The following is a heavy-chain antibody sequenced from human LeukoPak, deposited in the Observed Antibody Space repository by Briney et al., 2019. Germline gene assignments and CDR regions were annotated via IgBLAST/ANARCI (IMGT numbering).Heavy chain of an antibody. CDR2: ISSDGFTE. Sequence: GGSLSLSCAASGYTFSRYPIHWVRPAPGKGLEWVALISSDGFTEYYADSVKGRFTISRDNSKDTSYLHMASLRTEDTSLYYCTRETKDSFDHWGQGTLATVSA. V-gene: IGHV3-30*01. CDR1: GYTFSRYP. J-gene: IGHJ4*02. CDR3: TRETKDSFDH. D-gene: IGHD1-7*01.